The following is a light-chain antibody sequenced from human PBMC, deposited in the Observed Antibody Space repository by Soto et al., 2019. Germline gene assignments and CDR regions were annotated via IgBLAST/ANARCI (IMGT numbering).Light chain of an antibody. CDR2: EVS. Sequence: QSALTQPPSTSGSPGQSVTISCTGTFSDVGGYDYVSWYQQHPGKAPKLLIYEVSKRPSGVPDRFSGSKSGNTASLTVSGLQAEDEAEYHCSSYAGSNNVLFGGGTKLTVL. CDR1: FSDVGGYDY. V-gene: IGLV2-8*01. CDR3: SSYAGSNNVL. J-gene: IGLJ2*01.